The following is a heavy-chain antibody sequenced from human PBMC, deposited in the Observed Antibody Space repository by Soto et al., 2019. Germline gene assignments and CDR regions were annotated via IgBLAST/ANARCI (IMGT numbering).Heavy chain of an antibody. V-gene: IGHV3-74*01. CDR3: VRTSLVVAAATREDS. CDR1: GFTFSSYW. D-gene: IGHD2-15*01. CDR2: INSDGSST. J-gene: IGHJ4*02. Sequence: EVQLVESGGGLVQPGGSLRLSCAASGFTFSSYWMHWVRQAPGKGLVWVSRINSDGSSTSYADSVKGRFTISRDNAKNTLKRQMNSLRAEATAVYYCVRTSLVVAAATREDSGGQGTLVTVS.